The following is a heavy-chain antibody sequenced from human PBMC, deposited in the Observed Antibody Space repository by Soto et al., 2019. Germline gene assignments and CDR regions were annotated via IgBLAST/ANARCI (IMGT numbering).Heavy chain of an antibody. CDR1: WCSFRSSRYY. V-gene: IGHV4-39*01. CDR3: ARGRGPPNWFDP. J-gene: IGHJ5*02. CDR2: IYYSGST. Sequence: ETLSLTCTVSWCSFRSSRYYWGGISHPPGRGLEWIGSIYYSGSTYYNPSLKSRVTISVDTSKNQFSLKLSSVTAADTAVYYCARGRGPPNWFDPWGQGTLVTVSS. D-gene: IGHD1-26*01.